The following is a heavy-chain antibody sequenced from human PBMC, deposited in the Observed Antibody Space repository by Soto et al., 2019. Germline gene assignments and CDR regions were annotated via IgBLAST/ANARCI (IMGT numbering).Heavy chain of an antibody. CDR2: ISGSGGST. CDR1: GFTFSSYA. D-gene: IGHD6-19*01. V-gene: IGHV3-23*01. J-gene: IGHJ5*02. CDR3: AKGPYSSGWYEIVHNWFDP. Sequence: GSLRLSCAASGFTFSSYAMSWVRQAPGKGLEWVSAISGSGGSTYYADSVKGRFTISRDNSKNTLYLQMNSLRAEDTAVYYCAKGPYSSGWYEIVHNWFDPWGQGTLVTVSS.